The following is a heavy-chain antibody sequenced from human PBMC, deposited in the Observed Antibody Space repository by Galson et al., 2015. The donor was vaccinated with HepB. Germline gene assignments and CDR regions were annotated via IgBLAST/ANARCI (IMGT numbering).Heavy chain of an antibody. CDR2: IYSGGST. Sequence: SLRLSCAASGFTVSSNYMSWVRQAPGKGLEWVSVIYSGGSTYYADSVKGRFTISRDNSKNTLYLQMNSLRAEDTAVYYCARVPNARVTGFFDYWGQGTLVTVSS. J-gene: IGHJ4*02. V-gene: IGHV3-66*01. CDR1: GFTVSSNY. CDR3: ARVPNARVTGFFDY. D-gene: IGHD1-20*01.